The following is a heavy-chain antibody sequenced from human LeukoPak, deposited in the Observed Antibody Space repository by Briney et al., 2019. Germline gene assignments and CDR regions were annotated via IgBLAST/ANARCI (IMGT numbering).Heavy chain of an antibody. CDR1: GFIISSYE. CDR2: ITTSGSTI. Sequence: PGGSLRLSCAASGFIISSYEMNWVRQAPGKVLEWVSHITTSGSTIYYADSVKGRFTISRDDAKNSVYLQMNSLRAEDTAVYYCARRYCSSSICLLDYWGQGTLVTVSS. CDR3: ARRYCSSSICLLDY. V-gene: IGHV3-48*03. J-gene: IGHJ4*02. D-gene: IGHD2-2*01.